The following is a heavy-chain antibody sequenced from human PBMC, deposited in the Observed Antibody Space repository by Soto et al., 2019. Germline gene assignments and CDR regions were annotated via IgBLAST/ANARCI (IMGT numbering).Heavy chain of an antibody. CDR3: ARGVTAMVTEGIDY. CDR2: IWYDGSNK. D-gene: IGHD5-18*01. Sequence: GGSLRLSCAASGFTFSSYGMHWVRQAPGKGLEWVAVIWYDGSNKYYADSVKGRFTISRDNSKNTLYLQMNSLRAEDTAVYYCARGVTAMVTEGIDYWGQGTLVTVSS. V-gene: IGHV3-33*01. J-gene: IGHJ4*02. CDR1: GFTFSSYG.